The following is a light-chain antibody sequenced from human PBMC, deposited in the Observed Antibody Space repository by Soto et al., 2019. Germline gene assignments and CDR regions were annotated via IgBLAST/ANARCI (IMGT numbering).Light chain of an antibody. CDR2: GAS. CDR3: QQYNNWPPYT. J-gene: IGKJ2*01. CDR1: QSVSSN. V-gene: IGKV3-15*01. Sequence: EIVMTQSPATLSLSPGERATLSCRASQSVSSNLAWYQQKPGQAPSLLLYGASTRATGIPARFSGSGSGTEFTLTTSSLQSEDVALYYCQQYNNWPPYTFGQGTKLEIK.